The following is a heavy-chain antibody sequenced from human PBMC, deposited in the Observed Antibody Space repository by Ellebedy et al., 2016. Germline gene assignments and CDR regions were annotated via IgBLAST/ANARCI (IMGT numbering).Heavy chain of an antibody. D-gene: IGHD2-21*01. CDR1: GYSFTTYW. CDR2: IYPGDSDT. V-gene: IGHV5-51*01. CDR3: ARHSCGGDCYNNAFDP. J-gene: IGHJ5*02. Sequence: GESLKISCKTSGYSFTTYWIAWVRQMPGKGLEWMGSIYPGDSDTTYSPSFRGQVTISADKSFSTAYVQWSSLKASDTAIYYCARHSCGGDCYNNAFDPWGQGTPVTVSS.